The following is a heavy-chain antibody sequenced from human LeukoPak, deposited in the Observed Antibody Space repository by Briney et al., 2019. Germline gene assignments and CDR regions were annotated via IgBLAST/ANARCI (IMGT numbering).Heavy chain of an antibody. Sequence: ASVKVSCKASGYTFTSYYMHWVRQAPGQGLEWMGIINPSGGSTSYAQKFQGRVTMTRDMSTSTVYMELSSLRSEDTAVYYCARASGSKSRGYAFDIWGHGTMVTVSS. V-gene: IGHV1-46*01. J-gene: IGHJ3*02. CDR1: GYTFTSYY. CDR2: INPSGGST. D-gene: IGHD1-26*01. CDR3: ARASGSKSRGYAFDI.